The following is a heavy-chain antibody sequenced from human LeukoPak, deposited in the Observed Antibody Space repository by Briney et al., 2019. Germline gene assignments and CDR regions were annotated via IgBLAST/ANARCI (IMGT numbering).Heavy chain of an antibody. D-gene: IGHD2-15*01. CDR3: ARDQVVAAHYYYYGMDV. CDR1: GFTFSSYS. J-gene: IGHJ6*02. CDR2: ISSSSSYI. V-gene: IGHV3-21*01. Sequence: GGSLRLSCAASGFTFSSYSMNWVRQAPGKGLEWVSSISSSSSYIYYADSVKGRFTISRDNAKNSLYLQMNSLRAEDTAVYYCARDQVVAAHYYYYGMDVWGQGTTVTVSS.